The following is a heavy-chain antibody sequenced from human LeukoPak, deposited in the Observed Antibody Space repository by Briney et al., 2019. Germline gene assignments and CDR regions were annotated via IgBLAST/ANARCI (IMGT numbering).Heavy chain of an antibody. CDR2: ISSSGSTI. Sequence: GGSLRLSCAASGFTFSDYYMSWIRQAPGKGLEWVSYISSSGSTIYYADSVKGRFTISRDNAKNSLYLQMNSLRAEDTAVYYCARGYDFWSGYYYPVSYYYGMDVWGQGTTVTVSS. CDR3: ARGYDFWSGYYYPVSYYYGMDV. CDR1: GFTFSDYY. V-gene: IGHV3-11*01. J-gene: IGHJ6*02. D-gene: IGHD3-3*01.